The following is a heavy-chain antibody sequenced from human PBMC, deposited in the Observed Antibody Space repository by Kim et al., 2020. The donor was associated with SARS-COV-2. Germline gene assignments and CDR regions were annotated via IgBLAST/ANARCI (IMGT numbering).Heavy chain of an antibody. CDR3: ARLRSYCSGGSCYYYYYGMDV. Sequence: SETLSLTCTVSGGSISSYYWSWIRQHPGKGLEWIGYIYYSGSTNYNPSLKSRVTISVDTSKNQFSLKLSSVTAADTAVYYCARLRSYCSGGSCYYYYYGMDVCGQGTTVTVSS. V-gene: IGHV4-59*08. CDR2: IYYSGST. J-gene: IGHJ6*02. D-gene: IGHD2-15*01. CDR1: GGSISSYY.